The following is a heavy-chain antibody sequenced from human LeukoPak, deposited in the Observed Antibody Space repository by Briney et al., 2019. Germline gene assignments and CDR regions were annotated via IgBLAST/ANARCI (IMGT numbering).Heavy chain of an antibody. J-gene: IGHJ4*02. V-gene: IGHV4-4*07. CDR3: ARDRGKKDTVTNFDY. D-gene: IGHD4-17*01. CDR2: IYTSGST. Sequence: SETLSLTCAVYGGSFSGYYWSWIRQPAGKGLEWIGRIYTSGSTNYNPSLKSRVTISVDTSKNQFSLKLSSVTAADTAVYYCARDRGKKDTVTNFDYWGQGTLVTVSS. CDR1: GGSFSGYY.